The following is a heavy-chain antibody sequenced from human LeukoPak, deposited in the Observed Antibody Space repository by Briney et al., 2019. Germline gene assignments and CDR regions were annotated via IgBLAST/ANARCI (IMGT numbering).Heavy chain of an antibody. V-gene: IGHV4-34*01. CDR2: INHSGST. D-gene: IGHD3-22*01. CDR1: GGSFSGYY. Sequence: SETLSLTCAVYGGSFSGYYWSWIRQPPGKGLEWIGEINHSGSTNYNPSLKSRVTISVDTSKNQFSLKVSSVTAADTAVYYCARALGDSTMIFDAFDIWGQGTMVTVSS. CDR3: ARALGDSTMIFDAFDI. J-gene: IGHJ3*02.